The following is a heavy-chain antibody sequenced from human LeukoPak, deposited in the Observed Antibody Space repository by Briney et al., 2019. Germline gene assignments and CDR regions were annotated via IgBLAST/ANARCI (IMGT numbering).Heavy chain of an antibody. D-gene: IGHD3-10*01. CDR3: ARSGGMDV. Sequence: GGSLRLSCVASGFTFSSYAMTWVRQAPGKGLEWVSAISPSGDNTYHADSMKGRFTISRDNSKNTLYLQMNSLRAEDTALYFCARSGGMDVWGQGTTVTVSS. V-gene: IGHV3-23*01. CDR2: ISPSGDNT. CDR1: GFTFSSYA. J-gene: IGHJ6*02.